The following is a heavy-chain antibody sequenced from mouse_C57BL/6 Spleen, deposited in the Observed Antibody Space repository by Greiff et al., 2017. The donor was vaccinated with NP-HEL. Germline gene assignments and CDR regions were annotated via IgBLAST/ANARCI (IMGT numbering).Heavy chain of an antibody. Sequence: QVQLQQSGAELMKPGASVKLSCTATGYTFTGYWIEWVKQRPGHGLEWLGEILPGSGSANYTEKIKGKATFTADTSSNTAYMQISSLLTENSAIYDCASSYYSNSRDAMDYWGQGTSVTVSS. V-gene: IGHV1-9*01. CDR2: ILPGSGSA. J-gene: IGHJ4*01. CDR1: GYTFTGYW. CDR3: ASSYYSNSRDAMDY. D-gene: IGHD2-5*01.